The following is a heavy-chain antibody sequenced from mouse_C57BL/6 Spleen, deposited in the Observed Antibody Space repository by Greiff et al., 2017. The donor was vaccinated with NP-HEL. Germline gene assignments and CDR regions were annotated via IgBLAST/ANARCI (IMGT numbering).Heavy chain of an antibody. CDR2: INPNNGGT. V-gene: IGHV1-26*01. CDR3: ARSSYAYFDV. Sequence: EVQLQQSGPELVKPGASVKISCKASGYTFTDYYMNWVKQSHGKSLEWIGDINPNNGGTSYNQKFKGKATLTVDKSSSTAYMELRSLTSEDSAVYYCARSSYAYFDVWGTGTTVTVSS. CDR1: GYTFTDYY. J-gene: IGHJ1*03. D-gene: IGHD3-2*02.